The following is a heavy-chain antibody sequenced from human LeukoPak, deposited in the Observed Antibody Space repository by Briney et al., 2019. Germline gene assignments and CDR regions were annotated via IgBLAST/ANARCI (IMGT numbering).Heavy chain of an antibody. CDR3: ARAHTLEGVTALLSREVPQNWFDP. Sequence: SETLSLTCTVSGGSISSGSYYWSWIRQPAGKGLEWIGRIYTSGSTNYNPSLKSRVTISVDTSKNQFSLKLSSVPPADTAVYYCARAHTLEGVTALLSREVPQNWFDPWGQGTLVTVSS. CDR2: IYTSGST. V-gene: IGHV4-61*02. D-gene: IGHD2-21*02. CDR1: GGSISSGSYY. J-gene: IGHJ5*02.